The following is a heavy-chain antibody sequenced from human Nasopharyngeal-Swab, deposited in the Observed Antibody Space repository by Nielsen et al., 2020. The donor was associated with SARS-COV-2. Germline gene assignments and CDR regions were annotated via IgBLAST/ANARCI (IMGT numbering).Heavy chain of an antibody. Sequence: GESLKISCAASGFTFSSYSMNWVRQAPGKGLEWVSSISSSSSYIYYADSVRGRFTISRDNAKNSRYLQMNSLRAEDTAVYYCARSYSSGWGFFDYWGQGTLVTVSS. CDR1: GFTFSSYS. CDR2: ISSSSSYI. D-gene: IGHD6-19*01. CDR3: ARSYSSGWGFFDY. V-gene: IGHV3-21*01. J-gene: IGHJ4*02.